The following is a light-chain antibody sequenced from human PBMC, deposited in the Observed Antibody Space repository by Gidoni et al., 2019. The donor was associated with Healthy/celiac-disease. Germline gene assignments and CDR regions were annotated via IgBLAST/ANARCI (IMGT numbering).Light chain of an antibody. CDR3: QVWDSSSDHPGV. J-gene: IGLJ2*01. Sequence: SYVLTQPPSVSVAPGKTARITCGGNNIRSKSVHWYQKKPGQAPVLVIYYDSDRPSGIPERFSGSNSGNTATLTISRVEAGDEADYYCQVWDSSSDHPGVFGGGTKLTVL. CDR1: NIRSKS. V-gene: IGLV3-21*04. CDR2: YDS.